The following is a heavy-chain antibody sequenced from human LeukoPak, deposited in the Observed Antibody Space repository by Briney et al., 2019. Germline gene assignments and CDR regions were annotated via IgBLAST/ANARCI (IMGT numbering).Heavy chain of an antibody. Sequence: SGTLSLTCTVSGGSISSYYWSWIRQPPGKGLEWIGYIYYSGSTNYNPSLKSRVTISVDTSKNQFSLKLSSVTAADTAVYYCARDPAYCSSTSCYARGYFDYWGQGTLVTVSS. CDR1: GGSISSYY. CDR3: ARDPAYCSSTSCYARGYFDY. V-gene: IGHV4-59*01. D-gene: IGHD2-2*01. CDR2: IYYSGST. J-gene: IGHJ4*02.